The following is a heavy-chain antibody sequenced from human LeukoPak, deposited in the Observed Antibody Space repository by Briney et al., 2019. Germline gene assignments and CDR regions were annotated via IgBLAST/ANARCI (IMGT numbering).Heavy chain of an antibody. CDR3: ATLGYCSGGSCYPPTWYYGIDV. CDR2: ISGSGGST. Sequence: PGGSLRLSCAASGFTFSSCAMSWVRQAPGKGLEWVSAISGSGGSTYYADSVKGRFTISRDNSKNTLYLQMNSLRAEDTAVYYCATLGYCSGGSCYPPTWYYGIDVWGQGTTVTVSS. V-gene: IGHV3-23*01. D-gene: IGHD2-15*01. CDR1: GFTFSSCA. J-gene: IGHJ6*02.